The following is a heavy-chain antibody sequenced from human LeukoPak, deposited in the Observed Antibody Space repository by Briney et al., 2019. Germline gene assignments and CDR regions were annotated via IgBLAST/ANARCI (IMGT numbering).Heavy chain of an antibody. J-gene: IGHJ4*02. Sequence: GGSLRLSCAASGFTFCSYIMNWVAQAPGKGLEWVSSISSSSSYIYYADSVKGRFTISRDNAKNSLYLQMNSLRAEDTAVYYCARYYRRSWYYNYWGQGTLVTVSS. CDR1: GFTFCSYI. CDR2: ISSSSSYI. CDR3: ARYYRRSWYYNY. D-gene: IGHD6-13*01. V-gene: IGHV3-21*01.